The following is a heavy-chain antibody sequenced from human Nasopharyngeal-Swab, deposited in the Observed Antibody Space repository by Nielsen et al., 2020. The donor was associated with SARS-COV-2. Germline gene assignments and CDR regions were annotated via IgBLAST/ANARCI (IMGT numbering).Heavy chain of an antibody. D-gene: IGHD6-19*01. V-gene: IGHV3-21*01. CDR1: GFTFSSYS. CDR2: ISSSSSYI. CDR3: ARGKQWLDRGSDY. Sequence: GESLKISCAASGFTFSSYSMNWVRQAPGKGLEWVSSISSSSSYIYYADSVKGRFTISRDNAKNSLYLQMNSLRAEDTAVYYCARGKQWLDRGSDYWGQVTLVTVSS. J-gene: IGHJ4*02.